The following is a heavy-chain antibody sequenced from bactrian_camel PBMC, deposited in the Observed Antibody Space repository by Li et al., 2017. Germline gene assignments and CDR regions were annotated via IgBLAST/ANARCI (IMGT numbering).Heavy chain of an antibody. V-gene: IGHV3S40*01. J-gene: IGHJ4*01. CDR2: INGDASST. Sequence: DVQLVESGGGSVQVGGSLILSCVASGFTFGTHDVSWVRQVPGKGLEWVSAINGDASSTYYRDSVKGRFTISRDNTKNTLTLQMDSLKPEDTAVYYCASADLSWGQGTQVTVS. CDR1: GFTFGTHD. CDR3: ASADLS.